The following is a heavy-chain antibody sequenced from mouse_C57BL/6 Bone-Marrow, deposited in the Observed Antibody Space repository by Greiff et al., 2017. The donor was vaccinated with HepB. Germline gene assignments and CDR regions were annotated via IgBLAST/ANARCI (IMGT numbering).Heavy chain of an antibody. V-gene: IGHV5-6*01. CDR2: ISSGGSYT. J-gene: IGHJ2*01. Sequence: VQLKESGGDLVKPGGSLKLSCAASGFTFSSYGMSWVRQTPDKRLEWVATISSGGSYTYYPDSVKGRFTISRDNAKNTLYLQMSSLKSEDTAMYYCARHVGSSYYFDYWGQGTTLTVSS. D-gene: IGHD1-1*01. CDR1: GFTFSSYG. CDR3: ARHVGSSYYFDY.